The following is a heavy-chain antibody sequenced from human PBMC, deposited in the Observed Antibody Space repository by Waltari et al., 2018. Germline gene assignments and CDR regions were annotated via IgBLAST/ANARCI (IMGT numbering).Heavy chain of an antibody. J-gene: IGHJ5*02. V-gene: IGHV4-39*07. CDR1: GGSISSSSYY. D-gene: IGHD6-13*01. CDR2: IYYSGST. CDR3: ARGNGIAAAEWFDP. Sequence: QLQLQESGPGLVKPSETLSLTCTVSGGSISSSSYYWGWIRQPPGKGLEWIGSIYYSGSTYYNPSLKSRVTISVDTSKNQFSLKLSSVTAADTAVYYCARGNGIAAAEWFDPWGQGTLVTVSS.